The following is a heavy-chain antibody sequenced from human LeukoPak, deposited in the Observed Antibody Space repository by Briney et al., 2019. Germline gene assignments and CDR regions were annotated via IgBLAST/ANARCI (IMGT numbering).Heavy chain of an antibody. CDR3: AKARTTVVTLPW. V-gene: IGHV3-23*01. CDR1: GFTFSSYA. Sequence: GGSLRLSCAASGFTFSSYAMTWVRQAPGKGLEWVSAISGSGDSTYYADSVKGRFTISRDNSKNTLYLQMNSLRAEDTAVYYCAKARTTVVTLPWWGQGTLVTVSS. D-gene: IGHD4-23*01. J-gene: IGHJ4*02. CDR2: ISGSGDST.